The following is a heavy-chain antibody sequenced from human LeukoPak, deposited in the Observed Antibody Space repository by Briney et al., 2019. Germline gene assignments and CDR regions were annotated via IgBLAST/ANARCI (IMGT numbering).Heavy chain of an antibody. V-gene: IGHV1-18*04. Sequence: ASVKVSCKASGYTFTSYGISWVRQAPGQGLEWMGWISVHNGNTNYAQKLQGRVTMTTGTSTSTAYMELRSLRSDDTAVYYCARDLSYGYYLGYWGQGTLVAVSS. CDR3: ARDLSYGYYLGY. CDR2: ISVHNGNT. CDR1: GYTFTSYG. J-gene: IGHJ4*02. D-gene: IGHD5-18*01.